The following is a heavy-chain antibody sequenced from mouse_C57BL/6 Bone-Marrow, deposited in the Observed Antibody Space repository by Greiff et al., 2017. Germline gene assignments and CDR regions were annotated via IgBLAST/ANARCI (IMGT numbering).Heavy chain of an antibody. V-gene: IGHV1-87*01. Sequence: VKLQESGPELARPWASVKISCQAFYTFFRRVHFAIRDTNYWMQWVKQRPGQGLEWIGAIYPGNGDTSNNQKFKGKATLTQDKTSSTAYVQLSSLTSEDSAVYYCASGSRVYAMDYWGQGTSVTVSS. CDR1: YTFFRRVH. J-gene: IGHJ4*01. CDR2: GQGLEWIG. CDR3: SEDSAVYYCASGSRVYAMDY. D-gene: IGHD1-1*01.